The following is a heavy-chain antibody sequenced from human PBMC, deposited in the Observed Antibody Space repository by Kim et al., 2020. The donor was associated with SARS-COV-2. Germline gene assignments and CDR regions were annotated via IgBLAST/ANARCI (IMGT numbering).Heavy chain of an antibody. J-gene: IGHJ2*01. V-gene: IGHV4-4*09. Sequence: PSLKRRVTISVDTSKNQFSLKLSSVTAADTAVYYCASSSSGWYGARYFDLWGRGTLVTVSS. D-gene: IGHD6-19*01. CDR3: ASSSSGWYGARYFDL.